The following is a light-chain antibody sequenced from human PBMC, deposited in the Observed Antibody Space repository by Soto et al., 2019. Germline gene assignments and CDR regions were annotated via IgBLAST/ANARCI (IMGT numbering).Light chain of an antibody. V-gene: IGLV1-40*01. J-gene: IGLJ1*01. Sequence: QSVLTQPPSVSGAPGQRVTISCTGSSSNIGAGYDVHWYQQLPGTAPKLLIYGNSNRPSGVPDRFSGSKSGTSASLAITGLQAEDEADYYCQSYDSSLSALFGTGTKLTLL. CDR3: QSYDSSLSAL. CDR2: GNS. CDR1: SSNIGAGYD.